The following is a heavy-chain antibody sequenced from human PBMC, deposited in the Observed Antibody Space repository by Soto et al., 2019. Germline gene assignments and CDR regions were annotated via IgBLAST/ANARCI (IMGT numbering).Heavy chain of an antibody. D-gene: IGHD3-3*01. CDR1: GGSISSYY. J-gene: IGHJ5*02. CDR3: ARDHSLDRFLEGLNGAGNWFDP. CDR2: IYNSGST. Sequence: QVQLQESGPGLVKPSETLSLTCTVSGGSISSYYWSWIRQPAGKGLEWIGRIYNSGSTNYNPSLKSRVTMPVDTSKNQCSLQLSSVTAADTAVYYCARDHSLDRFLEGLNGAGNWFDPWGQGTLVTVSS. V-gene: IGHV4-4*07.